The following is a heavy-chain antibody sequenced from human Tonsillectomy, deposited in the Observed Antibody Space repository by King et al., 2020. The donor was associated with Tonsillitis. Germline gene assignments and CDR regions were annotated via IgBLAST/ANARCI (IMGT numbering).Heavy chain of an antibody. CDR2: IYYSGST. Sequence: QLQESGPGLVKPSETLSLACTVSGDSISSSTYYWGWIRQPPGKGLEWIGRIYYSGSTYYNPSPKSRVTISVDTSKNQFSLKLSSVTAADPAVYYCARLGGVRDSDYGGGFDYWGQGTLVTVSS. D-gene: IGHD4-17*01. V-gene: IGHV4-39*01. CDR1: GDSISSSTYY. J-gene: IGHJ4*02. CDR3: ARLGGVRDSDYGGGFDY.